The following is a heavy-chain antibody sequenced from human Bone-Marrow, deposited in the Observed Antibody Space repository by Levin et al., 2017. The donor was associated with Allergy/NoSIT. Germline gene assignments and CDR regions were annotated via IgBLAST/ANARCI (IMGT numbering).Heavy chain of an antibody. Sequence: GESLKISCTASGFIFNNAWMSWVRQAPGKGLEWVGRIKSKRDGGTTEYAAPVKGRFTISRDDSKNTLYLQMNSLKTEDTALYYCATDTPEVPAQIDYWGQGTLVTVSS. V-gene: IGHV3-15*01. D-gene: IGHD2-2*01. CDR3: ATDTPEVPAQIDY. CDR2: IKSKRDGGTT. CDR1: GFIFNNAW. J-gene: IGHJ4*02.